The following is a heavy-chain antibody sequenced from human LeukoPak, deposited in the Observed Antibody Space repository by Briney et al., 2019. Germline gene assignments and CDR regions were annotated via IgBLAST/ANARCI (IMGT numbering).Heavy chain of an antibody. CDR1: GFTSCIYW. D-gene: IGHD6-19*01. CDR3: AGEGGIEYSSGKGY. Sequence: GGSLRPSCAPSGFTSCIYWMSSVRQAPGKGLEWVANIKQAVSEQYSVDSVKGRFTNSRDNAKNSLYLQMNSLRAEDTAVYYCAGEGGIEYSSGKGYWGQGTLVTVSS. CDR2: IKQAVSEQ. J-gene: IGHJ4*02. V-gene: IGHV3-7*03.